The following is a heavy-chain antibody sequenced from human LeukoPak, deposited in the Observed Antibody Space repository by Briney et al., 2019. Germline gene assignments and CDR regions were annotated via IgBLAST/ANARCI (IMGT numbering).Heavy chain of an antibody. Sequence: GGSLRLSCAASGFTFNTFNMNWVRQAPGKGLEWASSITSGGDYIYYADSVKGRFTTSRDSAKNSLSLQLNSLRVEDTAVYYCARGHYDVLAASYKWTPDYWGQGTLVTVSS. CDR3: ARGHYDVLAASYKWTPDY. V-gene: IGHV3-21*01. CDR1: GFTFNTFN. CDR2: ITSGGDYI. J-gene: IGHJ4*02. D-gene: IGHD3-9*01.